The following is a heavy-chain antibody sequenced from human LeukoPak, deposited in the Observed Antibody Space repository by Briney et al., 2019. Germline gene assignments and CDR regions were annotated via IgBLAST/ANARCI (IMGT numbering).Heavy chain of an antibody. D-gene: IGHD5-12*01. CDR3: GRDENGDSDCDL. CDR2: ISSGGSTI. CDR1: GFTFSSYS. V-gene: IGHV3-48*01. J-gene: IGHJ2*01. Sequence: PGGSLRLSCAASGFTFSSYSMNWVRQAPGKGLEWVSFISSGGSTIFYADSVKGRFTISRDDAENSLYVQMNNLRVEDTAVYYCGRDENGDSDCDLWGRGTLVTVSS.